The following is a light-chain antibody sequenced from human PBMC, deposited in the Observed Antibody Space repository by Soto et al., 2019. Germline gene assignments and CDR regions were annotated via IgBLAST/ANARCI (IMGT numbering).Light chain of an antibody. CDR3: QQYNNWPRT. CDR2: GAS. J-gene: IGKJ1*01. V-gene: IGKV3-15*01. Sequence: IVMTQSPATLSVSPGERATLSCRASQSVSSDLAWYHQKPGQAPRLLIYGASTRATGIPARFSGSGSGTEFTLTINSLQSEDFAVYYCQQYNNWPRTFAQ. CDR1: QSVSSD.